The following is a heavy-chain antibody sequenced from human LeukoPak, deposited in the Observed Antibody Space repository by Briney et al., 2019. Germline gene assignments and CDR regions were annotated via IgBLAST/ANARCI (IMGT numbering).Heavy chain of an antibody. CDR2: ISWNSGSI. CDR3: ARDLVGATDDKRFDY. CDR1: GFTFDDYA. Sequence: GGSLRLSCAASGFTFDDYAMHWVRQAPGKGLEWVSGISWNSGSIGYADSVKGRFTISRDNAKNSLYLQMNSLRAEDTAVYYCARDLVGATDDKRFDYWGQGTLVTVSS. D-gene: IGHD1-26*01. V-gene: IGHV3-9*01. J-gene: IGHJ4*02.